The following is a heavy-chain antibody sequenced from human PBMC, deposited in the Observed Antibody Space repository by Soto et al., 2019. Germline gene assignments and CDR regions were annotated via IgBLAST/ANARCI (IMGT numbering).Heavy chain of an antibody. Sequence: ASVKVSCKASGYIFTSYYMHWVRQAPGQGLEWMGIINPSGGSTSYAQKFQGRVTMTRDTSTSTVYMELSSLKSEDTAVYYCAKTTVATGVVDYWGQGTLVTVSS. J-gene: IGHJ4*02. V-gene: IGHV1-46*01. D-gene: IGHD4-17*01. CDR2: INPSGGST. CDR3: AKTTVATGVVDY. CDR1: GYIFTSYY.